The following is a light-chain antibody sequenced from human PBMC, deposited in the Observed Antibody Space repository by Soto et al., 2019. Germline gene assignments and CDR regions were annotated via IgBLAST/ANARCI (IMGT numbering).Light chain of an antibody. Sequence: DIQMNQSPSSLSASVGDIVTITCRASQSISSYLNWYQQKPGKAPKLLMYAASSLHSGVPSRFSGSGSGTDFTVTIISLQPEDFATYYCQQSYSTPPLTFGGGTKVEMK. V-gene: IGKV1-39*01. CDR3: QQSYSTPPLT. CDR2: AAS. J-gene: IGKJ4*01. CDR1: QSISSY.